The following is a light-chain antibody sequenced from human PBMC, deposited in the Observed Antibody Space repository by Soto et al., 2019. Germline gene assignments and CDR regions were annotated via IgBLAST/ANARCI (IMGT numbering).Light chain of an antibody. V-gene: IGKV1-5*03. CDR1: QSISNS. J-gene: IGKJ2*01. CDR2: KAS. CDR3: QQYNSYGT. Sequence: DIQMTQSPSTLSASVGDRVTITCRASQSISNSLAWYQQKPGKAPKLLIYKASSLESGVPSRFRGRGSGTEFTLIISSLQPDDFGTYYCQQYNSYGTFGQGTKLEIK.